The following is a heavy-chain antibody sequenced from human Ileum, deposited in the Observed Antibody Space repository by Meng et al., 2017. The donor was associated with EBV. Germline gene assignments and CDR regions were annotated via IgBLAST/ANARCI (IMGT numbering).Heavy chain of an antibody. J-gene: IGHJ4*02. CDR3: ARAGNGGSYYFTY. CDR1: GYTFCNYG. D-gene: IGHD1-26*01. CDR2: ISAYNGNT. V-gene: IGHV1-18*01. Sequence: QIQLVQSGAEVKKPGDSVKGSCKASGYTFCNYGISWLRQAPGQGLEWMGWISAYNGNTNYAQNLQGRVTMTTDTSTGTAYMEVRSLRSDDTAVYYCARAGNGGSYYFTYWGQGTLVTVSS.